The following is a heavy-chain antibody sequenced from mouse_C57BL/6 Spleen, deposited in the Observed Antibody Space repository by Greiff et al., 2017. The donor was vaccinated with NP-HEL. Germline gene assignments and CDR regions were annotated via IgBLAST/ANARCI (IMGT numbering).Heavy chain of an antibody. CDR2: ISSGGSST. CDR3: ARDYDYDVWFAD. CDR1: GFTFSSYG. V-gene: IGHV5-6*01. Sequence: EVQLQESGGDLVKPGGSLKLSCAASGFTFSSYGMSWVRQTPDKRLEWVATISSGGSSTYYPDSVKGRFTISRDNAKNTLYLQMSSLKSEDTAMYYCARDYDYDVWFADWGQGTLVTVSA. D-gene: IGHD2-4*01. J-gene: IGHJ3*01.